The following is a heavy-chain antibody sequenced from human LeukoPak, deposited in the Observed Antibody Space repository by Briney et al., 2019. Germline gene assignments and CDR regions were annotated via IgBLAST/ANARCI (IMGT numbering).Heavy chain of an antibody. D-gene: IGHD2-21*02. J-gene: IGHJ4*02. CDR1: GLTFSSYG. CDR3: ARALYCGGDCYMIDY. V-gene: IGHV3-33*01. CDR2: IWYDGSNK. Sequence: GGSLRLSCAASGLTFSSYGMHWVRQAPGKGLEWVAVIWYDGSNKYYADSVKGRFTISRDNSKNTLYLQMNSLRAEDTAVYYCARALYCGGDCYMIDYWGQGTLVTVSS.